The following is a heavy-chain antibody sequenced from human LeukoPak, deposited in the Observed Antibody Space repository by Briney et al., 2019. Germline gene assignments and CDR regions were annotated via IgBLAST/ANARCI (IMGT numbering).Heavy chain of an antibody. V-gene: IGHV4-59*01. CDR2: IYYSGST. CDR3: AKDRPHGSSDWYPFDL. Sequence: SETLSLTCTVSGGSISSYYWSWIRQPPGKGLEWIGYIYYSGSTNYNPSLKSRVTISVDTSNNQFSLQLSSVTAADTAVYYCAKDRPHGSSDWYPFDLWGRGTLVTVSS. D-gene: IGHD2-21*02. CDR1: GGSISSYY. J-gene: IGHJ2*01.